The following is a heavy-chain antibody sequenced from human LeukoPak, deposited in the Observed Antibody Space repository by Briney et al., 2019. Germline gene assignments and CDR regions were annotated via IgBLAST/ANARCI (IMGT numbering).Heavy chain of an antibody. CDR3: ARDGDYGDYVSAFDI. V-gene: IGHV3-30*02. D-gene: IGHD4-17*01. J-gene: IGHJ3*02. CDR2: IRYDGSNK. CDR1: GFTFSSYG. Sequence: PGGSLRLSCAASGFTFSSYGMHWVRQAPGKGLEWVAFIRYDGSNKYYADSVKGRFTISRDNSKNTLYLQMNSLRAEDTAVYYCARDGDYGDYVSAFDIWGQGTMVTVSS.